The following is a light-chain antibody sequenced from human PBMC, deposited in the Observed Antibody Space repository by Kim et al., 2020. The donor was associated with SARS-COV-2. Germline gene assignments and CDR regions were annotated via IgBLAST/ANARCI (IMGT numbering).Light chain of an antibody. J-gene: IGKJ1*01. CDR2: GAS. CDR1: QDIRTW. CDR3: QQANSFPPWT. Sequence: IQMTQSPSSVSASVGDRVTITCRASQDIRTWLAWYQQKPGKAPKLLIYGASSLESGVHSRFSGSGSGTDFTLTIARLQPADSATYYCQQANSFPPWTFGQGTKVDIK. V-gene: IGKV1-12*01.